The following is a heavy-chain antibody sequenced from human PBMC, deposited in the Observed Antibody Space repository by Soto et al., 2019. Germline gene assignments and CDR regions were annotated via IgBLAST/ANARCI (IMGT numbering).Heavy chain of an antibody. J-gene: IGHJ5*02. CDR3: ARDTQVVHGDYAWFDP. D-gene: IGHD4-17*01. CDR1: GFTFSGYY. Sequence: QVQLVQSGGGLVKPGGSLRLSCAASGFTFSGYYMSWIRQAPGKGPEWVSYISDSGNTVYYADSVKGRFTISRDNVRDSLYLQMNSLRVEDTAVYYCARDTQVVHGDYAWFDPWGQGTLVTVSS. V-gene: IGHV3-11*01. CDR2: ISDSGNTV.